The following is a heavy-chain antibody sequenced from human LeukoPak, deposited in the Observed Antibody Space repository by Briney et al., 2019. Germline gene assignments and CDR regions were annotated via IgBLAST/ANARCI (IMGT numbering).Heavy chain of an antibody. CDR2: IFFSGST. CDR3: ARARYFQY. Sequence: SETLSLTCTVSGGSISRYYWSWIRRPPGKGLQWIGNIFFSGSTNYNPSLRSRVTISVDTSKNQFSLKLSSVTAADTAVYYCARARYFQYWGQGTLVSVSS. CDR1: GGSISRYY. J-gene: IGHJ1*01. V-gene: IGHV4-59*08.